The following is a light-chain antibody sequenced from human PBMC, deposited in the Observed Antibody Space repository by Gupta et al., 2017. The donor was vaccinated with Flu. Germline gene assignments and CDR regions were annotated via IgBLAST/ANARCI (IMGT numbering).Light chain of an antibody. CDR2: EDS. Sequence: SSAFPQPPSVSVPLGPTARITRSGDALPPKFAYWFQQTSGQAPVLVINEDSKRPSGIPERFSGSTSGTMATLGISGAQLEDEGAYYCDSRDGSGAIWVFGGGTRLTVL. CDR3: DSRDGSGAIWV. CDR1: ALPPKF. J-gene: IGLJ3*02. V-gene: IGLV3-10*01.